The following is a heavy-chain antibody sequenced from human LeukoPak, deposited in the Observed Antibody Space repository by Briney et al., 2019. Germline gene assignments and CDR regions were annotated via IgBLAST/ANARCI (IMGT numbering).Heavy chain of an antibody. CDR1: GFTFSSYG. Sequence: GGSLRLSCAASGFTFSSYGMHWVRQAPGKGLEWVAFIRYDGSNKYYADSVKGRFTISRDNSKNTLYLQMNSLRAEDTAVYYCARGLSYGENYFDYWGQGTLVTVSS. CDR2: IRYDGSNK. J-gene: IGHJ4*02. V-gene: IGHV3-30*02. CDR3: ARGLSYGENYFDY. D-gene: IGHD4-17*01.